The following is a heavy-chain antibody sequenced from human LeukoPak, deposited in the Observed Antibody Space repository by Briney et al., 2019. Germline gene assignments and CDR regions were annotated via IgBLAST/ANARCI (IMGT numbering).Heavy chain of an antibody. CDR3: ARGPEWYYFDY. D-gene: IGHD3-3*01. CDR2: IYYSGSA. CDR1: GGSISSYY. J-gene: IGHJ4*02. Sequence: SETLSLTCTVSGGSISSYYWSWIRQTPGKGLVWIGYIYYSGSAIYSPSLKSRVTISVDTSKNQFSLRLSSVTAADTAVYYCARGPEWYYFDYWGQGTLVTVSS. V-gene: IGHV4-59*08.